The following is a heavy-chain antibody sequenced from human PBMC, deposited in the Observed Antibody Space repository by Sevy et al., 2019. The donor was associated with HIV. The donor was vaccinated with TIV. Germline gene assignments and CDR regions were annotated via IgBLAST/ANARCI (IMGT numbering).Heavy chain of an antibody. Sequence: GGSLRLSCAVSGFSFDSYGMTWVRQAPGKGLEWVSAISGSGTRTYYADSVKGRFIISRDNSKNTLDLQMNSLRAEATASDYCAKGGGGHYDPDEIAYYFYYYNMDVWGKGTTVTVSS. D-gene: IGHD3-22*01. CDR3: AKGGGGHYDPDEIAYYFYYYNMDV. J-gene: IGHJ6*03. V-gene: IGHV3-23*01. CDR1: GFSFDSYG. CDR2: ISGSGTRT.